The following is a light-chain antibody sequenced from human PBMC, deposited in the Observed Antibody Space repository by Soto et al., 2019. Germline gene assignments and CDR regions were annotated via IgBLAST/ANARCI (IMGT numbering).Light chain of an antibody. V-gene: IGKV1-39*01. J-gene: IGKJ5*01. Sequence: DIQMTQSPSSLSASVGDRVTITCRASQPIGNYLNWYQQTPGNAPKLLIYTASTLLGEVPSRFSGSGSGTDFTLTIDSLQPEDVATYYWQQGSASAITFGQGTRLEIK. CDR2: TAS. CDR1: QPIGNY. CDR3: QQGSASAIT.